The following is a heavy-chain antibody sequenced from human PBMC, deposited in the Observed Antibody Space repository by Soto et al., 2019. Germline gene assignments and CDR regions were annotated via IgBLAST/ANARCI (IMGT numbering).Heavy chain of an antibody. CDR2: INPTTGDT. D-gene: IGHD2-2*01. J-gene: IGHJ4*02. Sequence: QVQLVQSGAEVKKPGASVKVSCKASGYTFTGNYMHWLRQAPGQGLEWMALINPTTGDTTYAQKFQGRVTMTWDTAISTAYMELSRLRSDDTAIYFCARGYCSSIGCSHYFDYWGQGTLVTVSS. V-gene: IGHV1-2*02. CDR1: GYTFTGNY. CDR3: ARGYCSSIGCSHYFDY.